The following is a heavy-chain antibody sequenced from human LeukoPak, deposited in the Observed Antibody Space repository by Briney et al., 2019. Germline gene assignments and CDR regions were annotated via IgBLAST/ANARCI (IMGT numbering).Heavy chain of an antibody. CDR1: GFTFSSYG. CDR2: IWYDGSNK. Sequence: GRSLRLSCAASGFTFSSYGMHWVRQAPGKGLEWVAVIWYDGSNKYYADSVKGRFTISRDNSKNTLYLQMNSLRAEDTAVYYCARDPDYYGSGSYYINWGQGTLVTVSS. D-gene: IGHD3-10*01. CDR3: ARDPDYYGSGSYYIN. V-gene: IGHV3-33*01. J-gene: IGHJ4*02.